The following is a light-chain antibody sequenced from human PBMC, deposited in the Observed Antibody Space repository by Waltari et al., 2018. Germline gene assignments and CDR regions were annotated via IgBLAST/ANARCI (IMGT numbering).Light chain of an antibody. J-gene: IGLJ3*02. Sequence: SYELTQPPSVSVSPGQTARITCSADALPKEPAYWYQQEPGQAPVLVKYKDTEGATGIHERFSGSSSGTTVTLIISGVQAEDEADYYCQSGDYSRSYVVLGGGTKLTVL. CDR1: ALPKEP. CDR2: KDT. CDR3: QSGDYSRSYVV. V-gene: IGLV3-25*03.